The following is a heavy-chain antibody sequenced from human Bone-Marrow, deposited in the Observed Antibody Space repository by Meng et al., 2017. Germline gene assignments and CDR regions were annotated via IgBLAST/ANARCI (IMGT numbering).Heavy chain of an antibody. D-gene: IGHD6-19*01. CDR1: GGSISSGSYY. CDR2: IYYSGST. V-gene: IGHV4-61*10. J-gene: IGHJ3*02. CDR3: ARGGDRGSGWYGGAFDI. Sequence: SETLSLTCTVSGGSISSGSYYWSWIRQPAGKGLEWIGYIYYSGSTNYNPSLKSRVTISVDTSKNQFSLKLSSVTAADTAVYYCARGGDRGSGWYGGAFDIWGQGTMVTVSS.